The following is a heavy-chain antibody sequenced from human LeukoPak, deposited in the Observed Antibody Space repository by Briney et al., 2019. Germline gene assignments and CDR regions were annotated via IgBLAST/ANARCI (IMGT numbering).Heavy chain of an antibody. D-gene: IGHD6-6*01. CDR1: GFTFSSYE. J-gene: IGHJ4*02. Sequence: GGSLRLSCAASGFTFSSYEMNWVRQAPGKGLEWVSYISSTGNTIYYADSVKGRFTISRDNAKNSLYLQMNSLRAEDTAVYYCARGPNYYSSSSHFDYWGQGTLVTVSS. CDR2: ISSTGNTI. CDR3: ARGPNYYSSSSHFDY. V-gene: IGHV3-48*03.